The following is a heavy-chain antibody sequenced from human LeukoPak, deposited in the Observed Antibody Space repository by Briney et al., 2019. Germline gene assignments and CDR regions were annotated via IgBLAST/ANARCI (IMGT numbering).Heavy chain of an antibody. D-gene: IGHD6-19*01. V-gene: IGHV3-11*01. CDR1: GFTFSDYY. CDR2: ISSSGSTI. CDR3: AKVRLAVAGTLGYLDY. J-gene: IGHJ4*02. Sequence: PGGSLRLSCAASGFTFSDYYMSWIRQAPGKGLEWVSYISSSGSTIYYADSVKGRFTISRDNAKNSLYLQMNSLRAEDTAVYYCAKVRLAVAGTLGYLDYWGQGTLVTVSS.